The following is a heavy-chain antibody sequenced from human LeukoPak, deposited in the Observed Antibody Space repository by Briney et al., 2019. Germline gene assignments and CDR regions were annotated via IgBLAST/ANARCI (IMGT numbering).Heavy chain of an antibody. Sequence: GGSLRLSCVASGFTFSTYAMSWVRQAPEKGLEWVSAISGSGGSTHYAESVKGRFTISRDNSKNTLYLQMNSLRAEDTAVYYCAKEFVPAAILSYCYMDVWGRGTTATVSS. CDR1: GFTFSTYA. CDR2: ISGSGGST. V-gene: IGHV3-23*01. J-gene: IGHJ6*03. D-gene: IGHD2-2*01. CDR3: AKEFVPAAILSYCYMDV.